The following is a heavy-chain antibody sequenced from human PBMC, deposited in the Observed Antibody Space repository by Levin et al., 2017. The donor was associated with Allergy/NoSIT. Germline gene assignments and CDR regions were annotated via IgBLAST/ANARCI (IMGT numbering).Heavy chain of an antibody. CDR1: GDSVSSNSAG. V-gene: IGHV6-1*01. CDR3: ARDHGDSSFGY. J-gene: IGHJ4*02. CDR2: TYYRSKWYN. Sequence: SQTLSLTCAISGDSVSSNSAGWNWIRQSPSRGLEFLGRTYYRSKWYNDYAVSVRSRITITPDTSTNQFSLQLNSVTPEDTAVYYCARDHGDSSFGYWGQGTLVTVSS. D-gene: IGHD4-17*01.